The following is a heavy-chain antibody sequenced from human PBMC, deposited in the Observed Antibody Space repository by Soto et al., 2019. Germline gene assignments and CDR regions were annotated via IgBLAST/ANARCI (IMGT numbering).Heavy chain of an antibody. CDR1: GGTFSSYA. CDR3: ARVRPGKNYYYGDYGYYFDY. CDR2: IIPIFGTA. D-gene: IGHD4-17*01. V-gene: IGHV1-69*01. J-gene: IGHJ4*02. Sequence: QVQLVQSGAEVKKPGSSVKVCCKASGGTFSSYAISWVRQAPGQGLEWMGGIIPIFGTANYAQKFQGRVTITADESTSTAYMELSSLRSEDTAVYYCARVRPGKNYYYGDYGYYFDYWGQGTLVTVSS.